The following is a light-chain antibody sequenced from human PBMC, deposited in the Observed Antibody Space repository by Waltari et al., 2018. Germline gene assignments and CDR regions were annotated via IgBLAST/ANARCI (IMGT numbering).Light chain of an antibody. J-gene: IGLJ1*01. V-gene: IGLV1-40*01. CDR1: SPTIGAAYA. CDR2: NNN. Sequence: QSVLTQPPSVSGAPGQRVTISCTGSSPTIGAAYAVHWYHHLPGSAPNLLIYNNNNRPPGVPDRFSGSKSGTSASLAITGLQTEDEADYYCQSYDNSLSGSGVFGTGTKVTVL. CDR3: QSYDNSLSGSGV.